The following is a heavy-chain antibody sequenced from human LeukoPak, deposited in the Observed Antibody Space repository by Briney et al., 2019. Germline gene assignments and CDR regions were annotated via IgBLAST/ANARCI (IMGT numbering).Heavy chain of an antibody. CDR3: ARDNYDSSGYYY. CDR2: ISSSGSTI. J-gene: IGHJ4*02. D-gene: IGHD3-22*01. CDR1: GFTISDYY. Sequence: GGSLRLSCAASGFTISDYYMSWIRQALGKGLEWVSYISSSGSTIYYADSVKGRFTISRDNAKNSLYLQMNSLRAEDTAVYYCARDNYDSSGYYYWGQGTLVTVSS. V-gene: IGHV3-11*01.